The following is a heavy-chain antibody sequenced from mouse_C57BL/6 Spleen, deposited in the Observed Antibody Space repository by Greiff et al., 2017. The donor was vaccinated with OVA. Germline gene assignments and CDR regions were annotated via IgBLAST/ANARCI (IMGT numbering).Heavy chain of an antibody. CDR3: ANYYGSPSYAMAY. V-gene: IGHV5-17*01. J-gene: IGHJ4*01. CDR1: GFTFSDYG. Sequence: ESGGGLVKPGGSLKLSCAASGFTFSDYGMHRVRQAPEKGLEWVAYISSGSSTIYYADTVKGRFTIPRDNAKNTLFLQRAGLRSEDTAMYYCANYYGSPSYAMAYWGQGTSVTVSA. CDR2: ISSGSSTI. D-gene: IGHD1-1*01.